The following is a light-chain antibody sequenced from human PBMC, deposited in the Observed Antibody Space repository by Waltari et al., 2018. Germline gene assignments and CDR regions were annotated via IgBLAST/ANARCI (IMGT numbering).Light chain of an antibody. V-gene: IGLV2-14*04. CDR3: SSYTSSSTWV. CDR2: DVS. Sequence: GTSSDVGGYNYVSWYQQHPGNAPKLMIYDVSKRPSGVSNRFSGSKSGNTASLTISGLQAEDEADYYCSSYTSSSTWVFGGGTKLTVL. J-gene: IGLJ3*02. CDR1: SSDVGGYNY.